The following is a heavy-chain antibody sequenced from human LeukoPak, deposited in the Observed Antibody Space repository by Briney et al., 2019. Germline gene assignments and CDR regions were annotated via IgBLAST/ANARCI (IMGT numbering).Heavy chain of an antibody. V-gene: IGHV3-23*01. Sequence: GGSLRLSCAASGFTFSSYAMSWVRQAPGKGLEWVSAISGSGGSTYYADSVKGRFTISRDNSKNKLYLQMNSLRAEDTAVYYCAKEGPLLWFGELLGPYGMDVWGQGTTVTVSS. D-gene: IGHD3-10*01. CDR3: AKEGPLLWFGELLGPYGMDV. CDR1: GFTFSSYA. CDR2: ISGSGGST. J-gene: IGHJ6*02.